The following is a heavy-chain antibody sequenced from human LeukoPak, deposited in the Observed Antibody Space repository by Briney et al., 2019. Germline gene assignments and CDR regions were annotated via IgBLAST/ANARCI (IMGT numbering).Heavy chain of an antibody. Sequence: GASVKVSCKASGGTFSSYAISWVRQAPGQGLEWMGGIIPIFGTANYAQKFQGRVTITTDESTSTAYMELSSLRSEDTAVYYCARGSLKLTFDWLYYWGQGTLVTVSS. CDR1: GGTFSSYA. J-gene: IGHJ4*02. V-gene: IGHV1-69*05. D-gene: IGHD3-9*01. CDR3: ARGSLKLTFDWLYY. CDR2: IIPIFGTA.